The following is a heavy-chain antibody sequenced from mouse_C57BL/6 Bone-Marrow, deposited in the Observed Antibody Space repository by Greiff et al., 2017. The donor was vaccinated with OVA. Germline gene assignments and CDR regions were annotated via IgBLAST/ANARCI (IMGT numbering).Heavy chain of an antibody. J-gene: IGHJ1*03. D-gene: IGHD2-5*01. CDR1: GYTFTDYY. V-gene: IGHV1-26*01. Sequence: EVQLQQSGPELVKPGASVKISCKASGYTFTDYYMNWVKQSHGKSLEWIGDINPNNGGTSYNQKFKGKATLTVDKSSSTAYMEPRSLTSEDSAVYYCAKVYSNYGDWYFDVWGTGTTVTVSS. CDR3: AKVYSNYGDWYFDV. CDR2: INPNNGGT.